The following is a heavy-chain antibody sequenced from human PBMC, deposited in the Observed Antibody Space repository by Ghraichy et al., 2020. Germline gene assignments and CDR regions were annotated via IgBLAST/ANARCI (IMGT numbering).Heavy chain of an antibody. V-gene: IGHV4-4*09. D-gene: IGHD6-13*01. CDR1: GGSISSYY. J-gene: IGHJ6*02. CDR2: IYTSGST. Sequence: SETLSLTCTVSGGSISSYYWSWIRQPPGKGLEWIGYIYTSGSTNYNPSLKSRVTISVDTSKNQFSLKLSSVTAADTAVYYCARHSSSWHYYYYGMDVWGQGTTVTVSS. CDR3: ARHSSSWHYYYYGMDV.